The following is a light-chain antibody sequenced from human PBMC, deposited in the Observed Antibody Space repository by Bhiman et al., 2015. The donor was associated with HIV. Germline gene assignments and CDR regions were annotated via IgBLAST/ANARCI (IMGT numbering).Light chain of an antibody. CDR3: QLWDGKTDHWV. CDR2: HDS. Sequence: GPGKTARITCGGNNIGSKSVHWYQQKPGQAPVVIIYHDSDRPSGIPERISGTNSGNTATLTVSRVEAGDEADYYCQLWDGKTDHWVFGGGTKLTVL. CDR1: NIGSKS. V-gene: IGLV3-21*04. J-gene: IGLJ3*02.